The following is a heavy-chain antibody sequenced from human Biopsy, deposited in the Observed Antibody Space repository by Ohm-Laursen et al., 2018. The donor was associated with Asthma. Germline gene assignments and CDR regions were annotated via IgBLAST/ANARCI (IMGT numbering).Heavy chain of an antibody. D-gene: IGHD5/OR15-5a*01. Sequence: GSSVKVSCKASGGTFSSDAISWVRQAPGQGLEWMGGIMPPFGLTNYAQRFQDRLTISADKSTRTAYMELRRLRSEDSAVYYCARDHCSALWAGVSTDNCYFDYWGQGTLLTVSS. V-gene: IGHV1-69*17. CDR2: IMPPFGLT. J-gene: IGHJ4*02. CDR1: GGTFSSDA. CDR3: ARDHCSALWAGVSTDNCYFDY.